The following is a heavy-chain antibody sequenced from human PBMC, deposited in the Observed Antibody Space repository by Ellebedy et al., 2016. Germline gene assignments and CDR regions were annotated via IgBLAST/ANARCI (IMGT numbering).Heavy chain of an antibody. CDR3: ASDLGYCSGGSCYGGWFDP. V-gene: IGHV4-34*01. D-gene: IGHD2-15*01. Sequence: SETLSLTXAVYGGSFNGYYWSWIRQPPGKGLEWIGEINHSGSTNYNPSLKSRVTISVDTSKNQFSLKLSSVTAADTAVYYCASDLGYCSGGSCYGGWFDPWGQGTLVTVSS. CDR1: GGSFNGYY. CDR2: INHSGST. J-gene: IGHJ5*02.